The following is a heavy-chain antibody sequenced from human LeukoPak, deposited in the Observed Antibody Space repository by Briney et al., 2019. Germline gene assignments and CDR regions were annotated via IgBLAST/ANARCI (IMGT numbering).Heavy chain of an antibody. J-gene: IGHJ3*02. CDR3: ARDKGYFDSGGAFDI. CDR1: GDSVSRHY. Sequence: SETLSLTCTVSGDSVSRHYWSWIRQPPGKGLEWTGYIYYSGSTNYNPSLKSRVTMSVDTSKNQFSLKLSSVTAADTAVYYCARDKGYFDSGGAFDIWGQGTMVTVPS. D-gene: IGHD3-22*01. V-gene: IGHV4-59*02. CDR2: IYYSGST.